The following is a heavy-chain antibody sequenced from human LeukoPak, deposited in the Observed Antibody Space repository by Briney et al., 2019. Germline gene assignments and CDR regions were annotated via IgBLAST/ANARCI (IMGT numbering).Heavy chain of an antibody. V-gene: IGHV1-46*01. Sequence: ASVKVSCKASGYTFTSYYMHWVRQAPGQGLEWMGIINPSGGSTSYAQKFQGRVTMTRDTSTSTVYMELSSLRSEDTAVYYCARDGVDGYNLWDFDCWGQGTLVTVSS. CDR3: ARDGVDGYNLWDFDC. CDR2: INPSGGST. CDR1: GYTFTSYY. J-gene: IGHJ4*02. D-gene: IGHD5-24*01.